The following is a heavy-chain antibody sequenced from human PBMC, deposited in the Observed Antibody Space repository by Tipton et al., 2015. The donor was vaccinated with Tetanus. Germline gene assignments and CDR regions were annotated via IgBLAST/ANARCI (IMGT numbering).Heavy chain of an antibody. CDR1: GGSISSSSYY. J-gene: IGHJ4*02. D-gene: IGHD2-15*01. V-gene: IGHV4-39*01. CDR3: ASHASGVVVAATNLALDY. Sequence: TLSLTCTVSGGSISSSSYYWGWIRQPPGKGLEWIGSIYYSGSTYYNPSLKSRVTISVDTSKNQFSLKLSPVTAADTAVYYCASHASGVVVAATNLALDYWGQGTLVTVSS. CDR2: IYYSGST.